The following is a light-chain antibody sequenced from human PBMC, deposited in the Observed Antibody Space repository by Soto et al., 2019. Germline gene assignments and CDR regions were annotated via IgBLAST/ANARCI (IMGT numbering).Light chain of an antibody. CDR3: SSYTSSSTL. CDR1: SSDVGSYNY. V-gene: IGLV2-14*01. J-gene: IGLJ1*01. CDR2: AVS. Sequence: QSALTQPASVSGSPGQSITISCTGTSSDVGSYNYVSWYQQHPGKAPKLMIYAVSDRPSGISSRFSGSKSGNTASLTISGLQNEDEADYYCSSYTSSSTLFGTGTKLTVL.